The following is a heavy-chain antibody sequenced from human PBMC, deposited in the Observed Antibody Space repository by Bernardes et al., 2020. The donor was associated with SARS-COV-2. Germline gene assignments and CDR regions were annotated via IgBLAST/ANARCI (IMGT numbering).Heavy chain of an antibody. V-gene: IGHV4-59*08. CDR1: GGSISSYY. J-gene: IGHJ4*02. CDR3: ARLGGSWTALVKAYYFAS. D-gene: IGHD5-18*01. Sequence: SETLSLTCTVSGGSISSYYWSWIRQPPGKGLEWIGYIYYSGSTNYNPSLKSRVTISVDTSKNQFSLKLYSVTAADTAVYYCARLGGSWTALVKAYYFASWGQGTLVAVSS. CDR2: IYYSGST.